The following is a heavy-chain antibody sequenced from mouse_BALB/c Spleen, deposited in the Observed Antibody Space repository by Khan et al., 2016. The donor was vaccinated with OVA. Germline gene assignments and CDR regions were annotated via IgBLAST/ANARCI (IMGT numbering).Heavy chain of an antibody. D-gene: IGHD3-1*01. CDR3: ARWATWYFDV. CDR1: GYTFTNYW. V-gene: IGHV1-63*02. J-gene: IGHJ1*01. CDR2: IYPGGFFT. Sequence: VQLQESGGEVVRPGTSVKISCKASGYTFTNYWLGWVRQRPGHGLEWIGDIYPGGFFTNYNEHFKGKATLTVDTSSSTANMQLSTLTSEESAVYFCARWATWYFDVWGAGTTVTVSS.